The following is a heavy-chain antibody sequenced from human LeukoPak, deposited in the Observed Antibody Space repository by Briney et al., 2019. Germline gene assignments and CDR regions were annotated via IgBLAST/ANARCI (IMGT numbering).Heavy chain of an antibody. J-gene: IGHJ6*02. V-gene: IGHV1-18*01. CDR3: ARGPPRDSGYDYYYYYGMDV. CDR2: ISAYNGNT. Sequence: ASVKVSCKTSGYAFTNYGISWVRQAPGLGLEWMGWISAYNGNTNYAQKVQGRVTMATDTSTSTAYMELRSLRSDDPAGYYCARGPPRDSGYDYYYYYGMDVWGQGTTVTVSS. CDR1: GYAFTNYG. D-gene: IGHD5-12*01.